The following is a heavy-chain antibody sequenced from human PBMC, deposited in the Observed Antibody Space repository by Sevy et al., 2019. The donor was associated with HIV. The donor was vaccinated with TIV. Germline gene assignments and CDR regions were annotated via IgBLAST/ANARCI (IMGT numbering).Heavy chain of an antibody. D-gene: IGHD2-8*01. CDR3: ARVHGYCTNGVCYSKYYFDY. J-gene: IGHJ4*02. CDR1: GYSFTSYW. V-gene: IGHV5-51*01. Sequence: GESLKISCKGSGYSFTSYWIGWVRQMPGKGLEWMGIIYPGDSDTRYSPSFQGQVTISADKSISTAYLPWSSLKASDTAMYYCARVHGYCTNGVCYSKYYFDYWGQGTLVTVSS. CDR2: IYPGDSDT.